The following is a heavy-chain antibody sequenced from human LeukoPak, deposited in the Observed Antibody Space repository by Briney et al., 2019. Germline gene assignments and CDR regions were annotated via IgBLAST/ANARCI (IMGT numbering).Heavy chain of an antibody. D-gene: IGHD3-22*01. CDR2: LWYDGTNR. J-gene: IGHJ4*02. Sequence: GMSLRLSCETSGFDLSNYGMHWVRRAPGKGLEWVTVLWYDGTNRYSSDSVKGRISISRDNAKNSLYLQMNSLRAEDTAVYYCASNYYDSSGYAFEDYWGQGTLVTVSS. V-gene: IGHV3-33*03. CDR1: GFDLSNYG. CDR3: ASNYYDSSGYAFEDY.